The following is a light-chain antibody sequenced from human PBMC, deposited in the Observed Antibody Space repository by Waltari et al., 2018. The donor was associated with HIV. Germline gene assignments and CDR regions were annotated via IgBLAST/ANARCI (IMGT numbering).Light chain of an antibody. CDR1: TTIRSW. V-gene: IGKV1-5*03. J-gene: IGKJ2*01. CDR2: KAS. CDR3: RQYQSYSQT. Sequence: DIQMTQSPSILSASVGDRVTITCRASTTIRSWLAWYQQKPGKAPNLLIYKASNLKSGVPSRFTGSGSGTDYTLTISSLQPDDSATYYCRQYQSYSQTFGQGTKLEIK.